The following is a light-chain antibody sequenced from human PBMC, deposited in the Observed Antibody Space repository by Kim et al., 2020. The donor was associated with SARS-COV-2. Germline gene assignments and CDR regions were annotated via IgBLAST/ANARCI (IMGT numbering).Light chain of an antibody. CDR1: QSIINN. CDR3: KQYNSWLIT. CDR2: GAS. Sequence: IVMTQSPATLSVSPGERATLSCRASQSIINNLAWYQQKPGQAPRLLISGASTRATGIPARFSGSGSGTEFTLTISSLQYEDFAVYYCKQYNSWLITFGQGTRLEIK. V-gene: IGKV3-15*01. J-gene: IGKJ5*01.